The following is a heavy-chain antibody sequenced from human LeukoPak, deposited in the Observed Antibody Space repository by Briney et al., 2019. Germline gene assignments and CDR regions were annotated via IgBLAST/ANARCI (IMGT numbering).Heavy chain of an antibody. V-gene: IGHV1-18*01. D-gene: IGHD2-15*01. Sequence: ASVNVSCKASGYTFTSYGISWVRQAPGQGLEWMGWISAYNGNTNYAQKLQGRITMTTDTSTSTAYMELRSLRSDDTAVYYCAKISARYCSGGSCYFDYWGQGTLVTVSS. J-gene: IGHJ4*02. CDR1: GYTFTSYG. CDR3: AKISARYCSGGSCYFDY. CDR2: ISAYNGNT.